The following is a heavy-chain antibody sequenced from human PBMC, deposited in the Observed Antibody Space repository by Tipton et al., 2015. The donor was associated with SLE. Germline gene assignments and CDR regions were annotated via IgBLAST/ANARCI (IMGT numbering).Heavy chain of an antibody. J-gene: IGHJ3*01. D-gene: IGHD3-9*01. Sequence: TLSLTCTVSGGSITNHYWNWIRQPPGKGLEWIGYIHYSGTTHDNPPLKSRVTMSVDMSKNQFSLKLSSVTAADTAVYYCAKFAVILAGYAFDVWGQGTLVAVSA. CDR2: IHYSGTT. CDR1: GGSITNHY. V-gene: IGHV4-59*08. CDR3: AKFAVILAGYAFDV.